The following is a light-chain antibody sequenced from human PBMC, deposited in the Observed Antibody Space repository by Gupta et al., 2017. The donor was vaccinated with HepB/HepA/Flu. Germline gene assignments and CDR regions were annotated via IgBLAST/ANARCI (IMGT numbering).Light chain of an antibody. CDR3: AAWDDSLSGLV. V-gene: IGLV1-47*01. CDR2: RNN. Sequence: QSVLTPPPSASGTPGQRVTISCSASSSNIGTNYVYWYQQPPGTAPKLLIYRNNQRPSGVPDRFSGSKSGTSASLAISGLRSEDEADYFCAAWDDSLSGLVFGGGTKLTVL. J-gene: IGLJ3*02. CDR1: SSNIGTNY.